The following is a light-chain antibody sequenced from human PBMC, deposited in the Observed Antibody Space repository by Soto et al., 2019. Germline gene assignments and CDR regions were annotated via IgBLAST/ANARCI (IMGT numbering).Light chain of an antibody. CDR3: QQRSNWPSIT. J-gene: IGKJ5*01. V-gene: IGKV3-11*01. CDR2: DAS. CDR1: QSVSSY. Sequence: EILLTQSPATLSLSPGERATLSCRASQSVSSYLAWYQKKPGQAPRLLIYDASNRATGIPARFSGSGSGTDFTLNIGSLEPEDFAVYYCQQRSNWPSITFGQGTRLEIK.